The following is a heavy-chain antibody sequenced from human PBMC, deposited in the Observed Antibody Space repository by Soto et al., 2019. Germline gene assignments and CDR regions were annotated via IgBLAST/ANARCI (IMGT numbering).Heavy chain of an antibody. V-gene: IGHV4-59*04. D-gene: IGHD1-26*01. CDR2: IYYSGSI. CDR3: ATQEVGGSYVYTFDP. Sequence: SETLSLTCTVSGGSISSYYWNWIRQPPGKGLEWIGYIYYSGSIYYNPTLKSRVTISVDTSKNQFSLKPSSVTAADTAVYYCATQEVGGSYVYTFDPWGQGTLVTVSS. CDR1: GGSISSYY. J-gene: IGHJ5*02.